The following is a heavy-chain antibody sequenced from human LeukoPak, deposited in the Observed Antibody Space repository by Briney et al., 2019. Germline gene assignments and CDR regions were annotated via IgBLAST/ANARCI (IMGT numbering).Heavy chain of an antibody. J-gene: IGHJ4*02. CDR2: INPSGGST. V-gene: IGHV1-46*01. CDR1: GYTFTSYY. D-gene: IGHD1-1*01. CDR3: ARDVFPERPDRASLDY. Sequence: GASVKVSCKASGYTFTSYYMHWVRQAPGQGLEWMGIINPSGGSTSYAQKFQGRVTMTRDMSTSTVYMELSSLRSEDTAVYYCARDVFPERPDRASLDYWGQGTLVTVSS.